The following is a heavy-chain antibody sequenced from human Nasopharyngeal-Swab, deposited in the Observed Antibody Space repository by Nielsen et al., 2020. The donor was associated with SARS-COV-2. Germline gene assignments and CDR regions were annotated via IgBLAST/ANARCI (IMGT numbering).Heavy chain of an antibody. D-gene: IGHD2-15*01. V-gene: IGHV3-49*03. Sequence: GESLKISCTASGFVFGDYPMNWIRQAPGKGLEWLGLARKTAFCGTTSYAASVRGRFVISRDDSKSIAYLQIESLKTEDTAVYYCVRGFCSDGNCHSPDFFDSWGQGALVTVSS. CDR1: GFVFGDYP. CDR2: ARKTAFCGTT. CDR3: VRGFCSDGNCHSPDFFDS. J-gene: IGHJ4*02.